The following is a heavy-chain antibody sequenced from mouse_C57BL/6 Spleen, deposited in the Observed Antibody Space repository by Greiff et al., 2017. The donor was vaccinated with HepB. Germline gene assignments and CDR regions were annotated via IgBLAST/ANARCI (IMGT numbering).Heavy chain of an antibody. CDR1: GYTFTDYY. Sequence: QVQLKESGAELVRPGASVKLSCKASGYTFTDYYINWVKQRPGQGLEWIARIYPGSGNTYYNEKFKGKATLTAEKASSTAYMQLSSLTSEDSAVYFCAREDGYSSFYFDYWGQGTTLTVSS. J-gene: IGHJ2*01. CDR2: IYPGSGNT. V-gene: IGHV1-76*01. D-gene: IGHD2-3*01. CDR3: AREDGYSSFYFDY.